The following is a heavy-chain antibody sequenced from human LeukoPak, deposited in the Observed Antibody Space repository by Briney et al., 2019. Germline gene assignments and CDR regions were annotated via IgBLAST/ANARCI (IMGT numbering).Heavy chain of an antibody. J-gene: IGHJ4*02. Sequence: SVKVSCKASGGTFSSYAISWVRQAPGQGLEWMGRIIPIFGTANYAQKFQGRVTITTDESTSTAYMELSSLRSEDTAVYYCARDRDCSSTSCYYYFDYWGQGTLVTVSS. CDR1: GGTFSSYA. V-gene: IGHV1-69*05. D-gene: IGHD2-2*01. CDR2: IIPIFGTA. CDR3: ARDRDCSSTSCYYYFDY.